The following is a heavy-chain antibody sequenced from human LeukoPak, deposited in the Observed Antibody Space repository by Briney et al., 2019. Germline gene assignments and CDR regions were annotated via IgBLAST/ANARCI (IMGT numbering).Heavy chain of an antibody. CDR2: INHSGST. J-gene: IGHJ4*02. CDR1: GGSFSGYY. Sequence: SETLSLTCAVYGGSFSGYYWSWIRQPPGKGLERIGEINHSGSTNYNPSLKSRVTISVDTSKNQFSLKLSSVTAADTAVYYCARLLSYGSGSHSFDYWGQGTLVTVSS. V-gene: IGHV4-34*01. D-gene: IGHD3-10*01. CDR3: ARLLSYGSGSHSFDY.